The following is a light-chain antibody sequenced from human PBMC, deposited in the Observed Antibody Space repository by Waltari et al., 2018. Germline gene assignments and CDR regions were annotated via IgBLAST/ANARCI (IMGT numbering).Light chain of an antibody. CDR2: GAS. CDR3: QHYLRLPVT. V-gene: IGKV3-20*01. Sequence: EIVLTQSPGTLSLSLGERATVSCRASQSVSRALAWYQQKPGQAPRLPIYGASTRPTGIPDRFSGSGSGTDFSITISRLEPADFAIYYCQHYLRLPVTFGQGTTVEI. CDR1: QSVSRA. J-gene: IGKJ1*01.